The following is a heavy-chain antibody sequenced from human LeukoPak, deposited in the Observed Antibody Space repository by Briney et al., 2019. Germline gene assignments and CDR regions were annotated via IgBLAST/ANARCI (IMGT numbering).Heavy chain of an antibody. D-gene: IGHD6-13*01. V-gene: IGHV3-64D*06. J-gene: IGHJ4*02. Sequence: GGSLRLSCSASGFTFSSYGMHWVRQAPGKGLEYVSAISSNGESTYYAGSVKGRFTISRDNSKNTLYLQMSSLTTEDTAVYYCAPYSSGWFSGIEYWGQGTLVTVSS. CDR2: ISSNGEST. CDR3: APYSSGWFSGIEY. CDR1: GFTFSSYG.